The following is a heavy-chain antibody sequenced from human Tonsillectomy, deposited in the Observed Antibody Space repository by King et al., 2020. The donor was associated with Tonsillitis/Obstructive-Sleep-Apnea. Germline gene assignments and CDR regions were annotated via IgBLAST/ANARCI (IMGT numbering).Heavy chain of an antibody. CDR3: ARGAARILYGLDV. CDR1: GFTFSTYA. CDR2: ISFDGSNK. V-gene: IGHV3-30*04. Sequence: VQLVESGGGVVQPGRSLRVSCAASGFTFSTYAMHWVRQAPGKGLEWVAVISFDGSNKYYADSVKGRFTISRDDSKNTLYLQMNSLSPEDTAVYYCARGAARILYGLDVWGQGTSVTVSS. D-gene: IGHD2-15*01. J-gene: IGHJ6*02.